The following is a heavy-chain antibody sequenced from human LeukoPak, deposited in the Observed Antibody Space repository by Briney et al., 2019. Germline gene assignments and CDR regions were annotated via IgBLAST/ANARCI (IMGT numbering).Heavy chain of an antibody. CDR1: GFTFSSYA. J-gene: IGHJ4*02. V-gene: IGHV3-33*06. D-gene: IGHD1-14*01. CDR3: AKDRTGLVDY. CDR2: IWYDGSNK. Sequence: GGSLRLSCVASGFTFSSYAMHWVRQAPGKGLERVAVIWYDGSNKYYADSVKGRFTISRDNSKNTLYLQMNSLRAEDTAVYYCAKDRTGLVDYWGQGTLVTVSS.